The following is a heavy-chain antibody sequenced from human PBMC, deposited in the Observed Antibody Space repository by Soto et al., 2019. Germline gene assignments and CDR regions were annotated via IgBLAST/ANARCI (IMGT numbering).Heavy chain of an antibody. D-gene: IGHD6-13*01. CDR2: INAGNGNT. V-gene: IGHV1-3*01. CDR3: ARDLAAAGIRKYYFDY. J-gene: IGHJ4*02. CDR1: GYTFTSYA. Sequence: ASVKVSCQASGYTFTSYAMHWVRQAPGQRLEWMGWINAGNGNTKYSQKFQGRVTITRDTSASTAYMELSSLRSEDTAVYYCARDLAAAGIRKYYFDYWGQGTLVTVSS.